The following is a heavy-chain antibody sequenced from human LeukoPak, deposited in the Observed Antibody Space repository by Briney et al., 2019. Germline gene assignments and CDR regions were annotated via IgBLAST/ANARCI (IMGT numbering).Heavy chain of an antibody. V-gene: IGHV4-59*01. J-gene: IGHJ3*02. CDR1: GGSISSYY. D-gene: IGHD2-2*01. CDR3: AGQLMPFSFDI. Sequence: KSSETLSLTCTVSGGSISSYYWSWIRQPPGKGLEWIGYIYYSGSTNYNPSLKSRLTISLDASKNQFSLKLSSVTAADTAVYYCAGQLMPFSFDIWGQGTVVTVSS. CDR2: IYYSGST.